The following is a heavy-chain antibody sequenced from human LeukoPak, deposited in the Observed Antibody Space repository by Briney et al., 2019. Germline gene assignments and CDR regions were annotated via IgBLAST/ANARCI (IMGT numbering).Heavy chain of an antibody. D-gene: IGHD5-18*01. CDR1: GYTFTGYY. CDR2: INPNSGGT. CDR3: ATSKGAMAHIDY. J-gene: IGHJ4*02. Sequence: ASVKVSCKASGYTFTGYYMHWVRQAPGQGLEWMGWINPNSGGTNYAQKFQGWVTMTRDTSISTAYMELRSLRSDDTAVYYCATSKGAMAHIDYWGQGTLVTVSS. V-gene: IGHV1-2*04.